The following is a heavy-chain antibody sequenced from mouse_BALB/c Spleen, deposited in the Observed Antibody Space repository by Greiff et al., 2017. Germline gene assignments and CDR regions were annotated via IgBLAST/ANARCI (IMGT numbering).Heavy chain of an antibody. V-gene: IGHV1-9*01. CDR2: ILPGSGST. Sequence: QVQLQQSGAELMKPGASVKISCKATGYTFSSYWIEWVKQRPGHGLEWIGEILPGSGSTNYNEKFKGKATFTADTSSNTAYMQLSSLTSEDSAVYYCITTAGYFDVWGAGTTVTVSS. CDR1: GYTFSSYW. D-gene: IGHD1-2*01. J-gene: IGHJ1*01. CDR3: ITTAGYFDV.